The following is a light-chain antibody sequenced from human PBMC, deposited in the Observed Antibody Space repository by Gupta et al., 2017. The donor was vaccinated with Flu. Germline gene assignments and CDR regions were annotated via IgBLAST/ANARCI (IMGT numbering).Light chain of an antibody. V-gene: IGLV1-44*01. Sequence: PPSASGTPGQRVTISCSGSSSNIGSNTVNWYQQLPGTAPKLLIYSNNQRPSGVPDRFSGSKSGTSASLAISGLQSEDEADDYCAAWDDSLNGVVFGGGTKMTVL. CDR2: SNN. CDR1: SSNIGSNT. CDR3: AAWDDSLNGVV. J-gene: IGLJ2*01.